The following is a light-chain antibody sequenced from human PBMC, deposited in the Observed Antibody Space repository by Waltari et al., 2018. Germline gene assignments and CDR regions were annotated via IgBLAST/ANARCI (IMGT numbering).Light chain of an antibody. CDR2: EVS. V-gene: IGLV2-14*01. CDR3: SSFTSSTTVV. J-gene: IGLJ3*02. CDR1: SSDIGHYNY. Sequence: QSALTQPASVSGSPGQSITISCTGTSSDIGHYNYVSWYQHHPGKAPKLIISEVSYRPSGVSNRFSGSKSGNMASLTISGLQAEDEADYYCSSFTSSTTVVFGGGTKLTVL.